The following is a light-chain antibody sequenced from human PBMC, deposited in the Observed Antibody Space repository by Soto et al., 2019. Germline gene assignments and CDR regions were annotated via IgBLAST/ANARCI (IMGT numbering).Light chain of an antibody. CDR1: SSYVGAYNY. V-gene: IGLV2-11*01. CDR3: CSYADTYVE. CDR2: DVD. Sequence: QSALTQPRAVSGSPGQSVAISCTGTSSYVGAYNYVSWYQQHPGKAPKRMIYDVDKRPSGVPDRFSGSKSGNTASLTISGLQAEDEADYYCCSYADTYVELGGGTKLTVL. J-gene: IGLJ2*01.